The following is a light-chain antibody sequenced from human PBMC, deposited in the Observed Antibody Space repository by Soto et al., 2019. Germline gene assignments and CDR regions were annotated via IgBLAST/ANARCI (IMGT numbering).Light chain of an antibody. V-gene: IGLV1-40*01. CDR2: GNS. Sequence: QSVLTQPPSVSGAPGQRVTISCTGSSSNIGAGYDVHWYQQLPGTAPKLLIYGNSNRPSGVPDRFSGSKSGTSASLAITGLQAEGEADYYCQSYESSLSGYVFGTGTKVTVL. CDR3: QSYESSLSGYV. CDR1: SSNIGAGYD. J-gene: IGLJ1*01.